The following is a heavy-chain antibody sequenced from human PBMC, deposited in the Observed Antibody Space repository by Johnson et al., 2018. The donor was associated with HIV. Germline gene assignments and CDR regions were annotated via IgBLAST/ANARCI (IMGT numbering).Heavy chain of an antibody. D-gene: IGHD5-18*01. CDR2: IKSETGGGTT. V-gene: IGHV3-15*01. Sequence: VQLVESGGGLVKPGGSLRLSCAASGLTFNNAWMSWVRQAPGKGLEWVGRIKSETGGGTTDYAAPGRDRFTISRDESKDTLYMQMKRRKTEDTAVYYCATEAGIELWLIDAFDLWGQGTMVTVSS. CDR1: GLTFNNAW. J-gene: IGHJ3*01. CDR3: ATEAGIELWLIDAFDL.